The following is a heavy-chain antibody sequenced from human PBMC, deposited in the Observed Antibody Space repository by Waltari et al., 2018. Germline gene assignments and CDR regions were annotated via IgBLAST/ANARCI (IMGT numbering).Heavy chain of an antibody. J-gene: IGHJ5*02. D-gene: IGHD1-20*01. V-gene: IGHV4-61*02. CDR2: IFSSGST. CDR3: ARAEYNWNDAVTFDH. CDR1: GASINSGSYY. Sequence: QVQLQESGPGLVKPSETLSLSCSVSGASINSGSYYWTWIRQPAGKGREGIGQIFSSGSTNYKSSLKSRVTISADTSKSHFSLNLRSVTAADTGLYYCARAEYNWNDAVTFDHWGQGTSVIVS.